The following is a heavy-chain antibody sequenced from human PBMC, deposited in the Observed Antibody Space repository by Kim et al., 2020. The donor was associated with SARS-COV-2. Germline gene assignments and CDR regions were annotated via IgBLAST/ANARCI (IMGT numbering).Heavy chain of an antibody. CDR1: GFTVSSNY. V-gene: IGHV3-66*01. CDR2: IYSGGST. CDR3: ARGSCSSTSCYAHTYNWFDP. J-gene: IGHJ5*02. Sequence: GGSLRLSCAASGFTVSSNYMSWVRQAPGKGLEWVSVIYSGGSTYYADSVKGRFTISRDNSKNTLYLQMNSLRAEDTAVYYCARGSCSSTSCYAHTYNWFDPWGQGTLVTVSS. D-gene: IGHD2-2*01.